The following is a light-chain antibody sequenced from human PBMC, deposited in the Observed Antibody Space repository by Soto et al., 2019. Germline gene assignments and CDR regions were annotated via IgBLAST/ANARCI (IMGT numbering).Light chain of an antibody. Sequence: EIVLTQSPGTLSLSPGERATLSCGASQSVTSNYLAWYQQKPGQAPRLLIFGASIRVTGIPDRFIGSGSGTDFTLTISSLQPDDFATYYCQQYNTREAFGQGTKVDIK. CDR3: QQYNTREA. V-gene: IGKV3-20*01. J-gene: IGKJ1*01. CDR1: QSVTSNY. CDR2: GAS.